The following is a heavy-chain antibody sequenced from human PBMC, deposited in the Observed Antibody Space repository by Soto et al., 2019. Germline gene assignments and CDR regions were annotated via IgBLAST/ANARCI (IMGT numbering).Heavy chain of an antibody. CDR2: ISGSGGST. Sequence: EVQLLESGGGLVQPGGSLRLSCAASGFTFSSYAMSWVRQAPGKGLEWVSAISGSGGSTYYADSVKGRFTISRDNSKNTLYLQMNSLRAEDTAVYYCANTLGFWRVTVRYYFDYWGQGTLVTVSS. D-gene: IGHD3-9*01. CDR1: GFTFSSYA. V-gene: IGHV3-23*01. CDR3: ANTLGFWRVTVRYYFDY. J-gene: IGHJ4*02.